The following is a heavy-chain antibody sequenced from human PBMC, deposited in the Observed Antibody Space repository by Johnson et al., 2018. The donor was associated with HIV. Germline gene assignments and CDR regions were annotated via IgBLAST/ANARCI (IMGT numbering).Heavy chain of an antibody. D-gene: IGHD3-10*01. Sequence: VQLVESGGGLIQPGGSLRLSCAASGFAFRTYRMVWVRQVPGKRPVWVARIDTDGSSPSYADSVTGRFTISRDNAKNTLYLQMNSLRAEDSSLSYCARAAAPYYYGSGSYYFDTFDIWGQGTMVTVSS. J-gene: IGHJ3*02. CDR3: ARAAAPYYYGSGSYYFDTFDI. CDR2: IDTDGSSP. CDR1: GFAFRTYR. V-gene: IGHV3-74*02.